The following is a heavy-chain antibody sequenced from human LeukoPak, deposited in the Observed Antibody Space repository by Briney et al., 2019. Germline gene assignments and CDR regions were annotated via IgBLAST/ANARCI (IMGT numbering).Heavy chain of an antibody. CDR2: IIPILGIA. J-gene: IGHJ5*02. V-gene: IGHV1-69*04. D-gene: IGHD2-15*01. Sequence: XWVRQAXGQGLEWMGRIIPILGIANYAQKFQGRVTITADKSTSTAYMELSSLRSEDTAVYYCARVLVAADKNWFDPWGQGTLVTVSS. CDR3: ARVLVAADKNWFDP.